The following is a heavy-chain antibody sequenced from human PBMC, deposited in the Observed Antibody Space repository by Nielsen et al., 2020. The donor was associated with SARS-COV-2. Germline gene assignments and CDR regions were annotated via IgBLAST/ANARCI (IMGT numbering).Heavy chain of an antibody. Sequence: SETLSLTCTVSGGSIGSYYWSWIRQPPGKGLEWIGYIYYSGSTNYNPSLKSRVTISVDTSKNQFSLKLSSVTAADTAVYYCACGGPYYYYGMDVWGQGTTVTVSS. J-gene: IGHJ6*02. CDR3: ACGGPYYYYGMDV. CDR1: GGSIGSYY. V-gene: IGHV4-59*01. CDR2: IYYSGST. D-gene: IGHD3-10*01.